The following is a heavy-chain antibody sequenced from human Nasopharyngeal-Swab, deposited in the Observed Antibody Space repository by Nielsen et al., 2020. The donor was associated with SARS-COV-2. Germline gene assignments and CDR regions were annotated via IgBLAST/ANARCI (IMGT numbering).Heavy chain of an antibody. CDR1: GYSITFGYY. D-gene: IGHD6-19*01. J-gene: IGHJ4*02. V-gene: IGHV4-38-2*02. CDR2: ISGSGNP. CDR3: ARRSGWFMDY. Sequence: SETLSLTCTVSGYSITFGYYWGWIRQPPGRGLELIASISGSGNPYYNPSLKSRVTISVDTSKNQFSLKVNSVTAADTAVYYCARRSGWFMDYWGQGTLVTVSS.